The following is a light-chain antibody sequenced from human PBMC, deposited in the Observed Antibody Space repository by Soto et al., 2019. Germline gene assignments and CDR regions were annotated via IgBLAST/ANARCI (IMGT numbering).Light chain of an antibody. Sequence: EIVMTQSPATLSLSPGERAALSCRASQSINSELAWYQQKPGQAPRVLIYGASTRATGVPARFTASESGSEFTLTISGLQSEDFAVYYCQQGHNWPLTFGQGTRLEI. CDR1: QSINSE. CDR2: GAS. CDR3: QQGHNWPLT. J-gene: IGKJ2*01. V-gene: IGKV3-15*01.